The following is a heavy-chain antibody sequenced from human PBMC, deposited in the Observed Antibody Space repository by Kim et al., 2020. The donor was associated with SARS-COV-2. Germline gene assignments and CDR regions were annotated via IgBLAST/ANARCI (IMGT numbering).Heavy chain of an antibody. J-gene: IGHJ4*02. CDR3: ARDISSWYLADFSYFDY. D-gene: IGHD6-13*01. CDR2: INPNSGGT. CDR1: GYTFTGYY. V-gene: IGHV1-2*02. Sequence: ASVKVSCKASGYTFTGYYMHWVRQAPGQGLEWMGWINPNSGGTNYAQKFQGRVTMTRDTSISTAYMELSRLRSDDTAVYYCARDISSWYLADFSYFDYWGQGTLVTVSS.